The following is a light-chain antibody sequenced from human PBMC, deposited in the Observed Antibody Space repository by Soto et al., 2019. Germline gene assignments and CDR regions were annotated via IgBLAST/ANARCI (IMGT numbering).Light chain of an antibody. CDR3: RSYTSSSTHVG. CDR2: EVS. V-gene: IGLV2-14*01. Sequence: QSALTQPASVSGSPGQSITISCTGTSSDVGGYNYVSWYQQHPGKAPKLMIYEVSNRPSGVSNRFSGSKSGNTASLTISGRQAEDESDYYCRSYTSSSTHVGFGGGTKLTVL. J-gene: IGLJ2*01. CDR1: SSDVGGYNY.